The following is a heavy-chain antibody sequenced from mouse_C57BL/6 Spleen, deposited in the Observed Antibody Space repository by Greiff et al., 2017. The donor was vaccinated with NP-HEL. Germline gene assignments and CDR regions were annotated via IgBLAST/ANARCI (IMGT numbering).Heavy chain of an antibody. V-gene: IGHV1-69*01. Sequence: QVQLQQSGAELVMPGASVKLSCKASGYTFTSYWMHWVKQRPGQGLEWIGEIDPSDSYTNYNQKFKGKSTLTVDKSSSTAYMQLSSLTSEDSAVYYCARSDYGSVYAMDYWGQGTSVTVSS. J-gene: IGHJ4*01. CDR1: GYTFTSYW. CDR3: ARSDYGSVYAMDY. D-gene: IGHD1-1*01. CDR2: IDPSDSYT.